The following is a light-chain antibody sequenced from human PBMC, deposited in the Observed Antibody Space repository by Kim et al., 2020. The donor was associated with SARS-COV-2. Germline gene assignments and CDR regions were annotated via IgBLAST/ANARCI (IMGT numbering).Light chain of an antibody. CDR1: QSVSNY. CDR3: QQRSDWPPRVT. Sequence: PGDRATLPCRASQSVSNYLAWYQQKPGQAPRRVSHDTSDRATGIPARFSGSGSGTDFTLTISSREPEDCAVYYCQQRSDWPPRVTFGQGTRLEIK. V-gene: IGKV3-11*01. CDR2: DTS. J-gene: IGKJ5*01.